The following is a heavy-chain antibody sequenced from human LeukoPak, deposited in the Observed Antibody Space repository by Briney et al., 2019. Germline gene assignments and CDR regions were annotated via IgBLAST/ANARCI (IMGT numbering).Heavy chain of an antibody. CDR2: IIPIFGTA. Sequence: SVKVSCKASGGTFSSYAISWVRQAPGQGLEWMGGIIPIFGTANYAQKFQGRVTITADESTSTAYVELSSLRSEDTAVYYCARSFSYYYGSGSYYPPDYYYYMDVWGKGTTVTISS. J-gene: IGHJ6*03. D-gene: IGHD3-10*01. CDR3: ARSFSYYYGSGSYYPPDYYYYMDV. V-gene: IGHV1-69*01. CDR1: GGTFSSYA.